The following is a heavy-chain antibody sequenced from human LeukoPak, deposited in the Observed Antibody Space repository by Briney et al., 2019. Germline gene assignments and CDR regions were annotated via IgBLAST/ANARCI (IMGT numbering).Heavy chain of an antibody. V-gene: IGHV3-21*01. Sequence: GGSLRLSCAASGFTFSSYSMNWVRQAPGKGLEWVSSISSCSSYIYYADSVKGRFTISRDNAKNSLYLQMNSLRAEDTAVYYCARVKTKNAFDIWGQGTMVTVSS. CDR3: ARVKTKNAFDI. J-gene: IGHJ3*02. CDR2: ISSCSSYI. CDR1: GFTFSSYS. D-gene: IGHD2-8*01.